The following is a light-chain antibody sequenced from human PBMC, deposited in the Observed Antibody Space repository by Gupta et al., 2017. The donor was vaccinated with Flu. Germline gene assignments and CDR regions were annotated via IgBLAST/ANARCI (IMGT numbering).Light chain of an antibody. Sequence: QSVLTQPPSASGAPGQRVTISCSGSSSNIGSNYVYWYQQLPGTAPKLLIYRSNQRPSGVRDRFSGSKSGSSASLAISGLRSEDEXDYYCAAWDDSLSGVVFGGGTELTVL. J-gene: IGLJ3*02. V-gene: IGLV1-47*01. CDR1: SSNIGSNY. CDR2: RSN. CDR3: AAWDDSLSGVV.